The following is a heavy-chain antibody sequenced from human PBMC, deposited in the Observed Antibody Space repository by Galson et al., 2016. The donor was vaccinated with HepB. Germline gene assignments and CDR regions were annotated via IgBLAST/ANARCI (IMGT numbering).Heavy chain of an antibody. Sequence: SLRLSCAASGFTFSSYSMNWVRPAPGKGLEIISYISGSSTTIHYADSVKGRFSISRDNARNSLYLQMNSLRHEDTGVYYCARESSITFVPYYYGMDVWGQGTTVTVSS. J-gene: IGHJ6*02. D-gene: IGHD3-16*01. CDR1: GFTFSSYS. V-gene: IGHV3-48*02. CDR3: ARESSITFVPYYYGMDV. CDR2: ISGSSTTI.